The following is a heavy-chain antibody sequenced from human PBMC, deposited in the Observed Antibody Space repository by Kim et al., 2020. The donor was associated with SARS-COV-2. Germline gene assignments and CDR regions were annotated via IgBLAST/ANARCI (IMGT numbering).Heavy chain of an antibody. Sequence: ASVKVSCKASGYTFTSYAMHWVRQAPGQRLEWMGWINAGNGNTKYSQKFQGRVTITRDTSASTAYMELSSLRSEDTAVYYCARGGAAAGWYFDLWGRGTLVTVSS. V-gene: IGHV1-3*01. J-gene: IGHJ2*01. D-gene: IGHD6-13*01. CDR3: ARGGAAAGWYFDL. CDR2: INAGNGNT. CDR1: GYTFTSYA.